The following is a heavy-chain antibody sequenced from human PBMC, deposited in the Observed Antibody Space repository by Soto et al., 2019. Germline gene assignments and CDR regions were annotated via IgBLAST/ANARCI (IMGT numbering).Heavy chain of an antibody. V-gene: IGHV1-2*04. D-gene: IGHD6-19*01. CDR1: GYTFTGYY. CDR2: INPNSGGT. CDR3: ASHSASSGGGDYGMDV. Sequence: GASVKVSCKASGYTFTGYYMHWVRQAPGQGLEWMGWINPNSGGTNYAQKFQGWVTMTRDTSISTAYMELSRLRSDDTAVYYCASHSASSGGGDYGMDVWGQGTTVTVCS. J-gene: IGHJ6*02.